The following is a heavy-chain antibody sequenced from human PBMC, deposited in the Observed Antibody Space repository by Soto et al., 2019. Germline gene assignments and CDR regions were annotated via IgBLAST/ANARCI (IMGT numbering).Heavy chain of an antibody. J-gene: IGHJ6*02. CDR1: GGSISSGDYY. CDR2: IYYSGST. CDR3: ARWGYFDSVLDV. Sequence: PSETLSLTCTVSGGSISSGDYYWSWIRQPPGKGLEWIGYIYYSGSTYYNPSLKSRVTISVDTSKNQFSLKLSSVTAADTAVYYCARWGYFDSVLDVWGQGTTVTVSS. D-gene: IGHD3-9*01. V-gene: IGHV4-30-4*01.